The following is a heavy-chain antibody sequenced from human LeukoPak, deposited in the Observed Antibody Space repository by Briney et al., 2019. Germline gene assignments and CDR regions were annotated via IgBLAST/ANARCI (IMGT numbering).Heavy chain of an antibody. CDR2: ISSSGSTI. CDR3: ARTCKNYYYYMDV. V-gene: IGHV3-11*04. J-gene: IGHJ6*03. CDR1: GFTFSDYY. Sequence: GVSLRLSCAASGFTFSDYYMSWIRQAPGKGLEWVSYISSSGSTIYYADSVKGRFTISRDNAKNSLYLQMNSLRAEDTAVYYCARTCKNYYYYMDVWGKGTTVTVSS.